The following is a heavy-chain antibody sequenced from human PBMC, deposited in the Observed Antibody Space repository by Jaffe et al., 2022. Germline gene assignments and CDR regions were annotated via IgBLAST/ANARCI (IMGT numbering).Heavy chain of an antibody. Sequence: QVQLRESGPRLVKPSETLSLNCTVSGDSSFSRYTWTWIRQSPGKGLEWIGFVSDSEKTQYHYSLKGRVTISRDTAKSQFYLTVNSVTAADTAVYYCARDRSTFDYWGQGILVTVSS. J-gene: IGHJ4*02. CDR3: ARDRSTFDY. CDR1: GDSSFSRYT. CDR2: VSDSEKT. V-gene: IGHV4-59*01. D-gene: IGHD2-2*01.